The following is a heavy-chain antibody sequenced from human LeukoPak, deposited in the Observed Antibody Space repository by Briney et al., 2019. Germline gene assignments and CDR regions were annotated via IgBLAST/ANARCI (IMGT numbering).Heavy chain of an antibody. Sequence: SETLSLTCSVSGGSINTYYWSWLRQPPEKGLEWIGYIYYSGSTNYNPSLKSRVTMSVDTSKNQISLNLTSVDAADTAVYYCAGYTSGRFFFDFWGQGALVTVSS. CDR1: GGSINTYY. J-gene: IGHJ4*02. CDR2: IYYSGST. D-gene: IGHD3-10*01. V-gene: IGHV4-59*01. CDR3: AGYTSGRFFFDF.